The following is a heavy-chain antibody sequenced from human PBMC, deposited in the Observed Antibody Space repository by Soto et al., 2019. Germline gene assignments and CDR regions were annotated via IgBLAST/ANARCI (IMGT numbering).Heavy chain of an antibody. J-gene: IGHJ4*02. CDR2: IYYSGST. Sequence: QLQLQESGPGLVKPSETLSLTCTVSGGSISSSSYYWGWIRQPPGKGLEWIGSIYYSGSTYYNPSHKSRVTISVDTSKNQFSLKLSSVTAADTAVYYCASSLVAATAVFDYWGQGTLVTVSS. D-gene: IGHD2-15*01. V-gene: IGHV4-39*01. CDR3: ASSLVAATAVFDY. CDR1: GGSISSSSYY.